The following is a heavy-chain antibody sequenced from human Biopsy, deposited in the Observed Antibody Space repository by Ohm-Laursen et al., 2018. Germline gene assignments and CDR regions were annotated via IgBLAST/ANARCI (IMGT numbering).Heavy chain of an antibody. CDR3: AKGGLSSGPLAY. Sequence: GASVKVSCKTSGYAFDTDGITWVRQAPGQGLEWMGGVSGYNGNTNYAQKLQGRVTMTIDTSTSTVYMELRSLRSDDTAVYFCAKGGLSSGPLAYWGQGTLVTVSS. CDR2: VSGYNGNT. D-gene: IGHD6-19*01. CDR1: GYAFDTDG. J-gene: IGHJ4*02. V-gene: IGHV1-18*01.